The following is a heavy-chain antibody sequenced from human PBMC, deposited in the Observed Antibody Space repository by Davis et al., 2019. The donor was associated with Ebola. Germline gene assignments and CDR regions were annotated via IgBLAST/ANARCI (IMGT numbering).Heavy chain of an antibody. D-gene: IGHD3-3*01. Sequence: SGPTLVKPTQTLTLTCTFSGFSLTTSGVAVGWIRQPPGKALEWLAFIYWKDDERYSPSLRSRLTITKDTSKNQVVLTKTNLDPVDTATYYSVHIDVWSAGALCVNYWGQGTLVTVSS. CDR2: IYWKDDE. V-gene: IGHV2-5*01. J-gene: IGHJ4*02. CDR1: GFSLTTSGVA. CDR3: VHIDVWSAGALCVNY.